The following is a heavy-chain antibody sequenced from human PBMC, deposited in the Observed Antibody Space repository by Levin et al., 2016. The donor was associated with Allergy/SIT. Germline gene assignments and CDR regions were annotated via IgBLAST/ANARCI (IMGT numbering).Heavy chain of an antibody. V-gene: IGHV3-30*02. CDR3: VKEDFGGFGAFAS. J-gene: IGHJ5*02. CDR1: GFTFINFG. D-gene: IGHD3-3*01. CDR2: IRSDSTNR. Sequence: GESLKISCAASGFTFINFGMHWVRQAPGKGLEWVAFIRSDSTNRNSADSVKGRFTISRDDSKNTLYLQMNSLRPEDTAVYYCVKEDFGGFGAFASWGQGTLVTVSS.